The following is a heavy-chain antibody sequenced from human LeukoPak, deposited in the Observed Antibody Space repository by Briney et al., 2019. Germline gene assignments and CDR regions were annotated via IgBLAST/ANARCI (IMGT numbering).Heavy chain of an antibody. Sequence: PGGSLRLSCAASGFTVSSYWMSWVRQAPGKGLEWVANIKQDGSEKYYVDSVKGRFTISSDNDKNLLYLQMNSLRAEAAAVYYCAGDREWELPADAFYIWAQGTMVSVSS. J-gene: IGHJ3*02. V-gene: IGHV3-7*01. CDR1: GFTVSSYW. CDR3: AGDREWELPADAFYI. CDR2: IKQDGSEK. D-gene: IGHD1-26*01.